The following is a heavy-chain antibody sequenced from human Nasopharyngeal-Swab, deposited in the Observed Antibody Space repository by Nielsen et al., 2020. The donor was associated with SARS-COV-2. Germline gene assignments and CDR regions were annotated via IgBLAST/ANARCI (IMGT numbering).Heavy chain of an antibody. J-gene: IGHJ4*02. CDR1: EFTFRTYA. V-gene: IGHV3-21*01. CDR3: ARGGDYRYYFDY. CDR2: IGGVGSPT. D-gene: IGHD4-17*01. Sequence: GVLKISCAASEFTFRTYAMSWVRQAPGKGLEWVSAIGGVGSPTFYADSVKGRFTISRDNAKNSLYLQMNSLRAEDTAVYYCARGGDYRYYFDYWGQGTLVTVSS.